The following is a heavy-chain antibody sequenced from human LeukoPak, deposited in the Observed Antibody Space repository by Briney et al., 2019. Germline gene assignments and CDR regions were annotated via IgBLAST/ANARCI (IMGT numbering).Heavy chain of an antibody. J-gene: IGHJ5*02. CDR1: GFTFSSYW. D-gene: IGHD3-3*01. CDR3: ARDVPITIFGVVTPIASPFDP. CDR2: IKEDGSEK. Sequence: GGSLRLSCAASGFTFSSYWMSWVRQAPGKGLEWVANIKEDGSEKYYVDSVKGRFTISRDNAKNSLCLQMNSLRAEDTAVYYCARDVPITIFGVVTPIASPFDPWGQGTLVTVSS. V-gene: IGHV3-7*01.